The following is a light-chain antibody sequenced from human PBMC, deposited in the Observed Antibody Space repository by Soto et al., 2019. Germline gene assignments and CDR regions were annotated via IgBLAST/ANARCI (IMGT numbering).Light chain of an antibody. CDR1: SSDVGDYDY. J-gene: IGLJ2*01. CDR3: SSYSSSSTHVV. V-gene: IGLV2-14*03. CDR2: DVT. Sequence: QSALTQPASVSGSPGSWITISCTGTSSDVGDYDYVSWYQQHPDKAHKLMLYDVTNRPSGISNRFSGSKSGNTASLTISGLQAEDEAHYYCSSYSSSSTHVVFGGGTKLTVL.